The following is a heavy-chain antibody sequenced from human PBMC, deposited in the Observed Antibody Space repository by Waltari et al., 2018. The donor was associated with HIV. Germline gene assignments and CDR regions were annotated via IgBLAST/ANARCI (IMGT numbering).Heavy chain of an antibody. CDR3: ARGDTAMVRLDY. J-gene: IGHJ4*02. Sequence: QVQLVESGGGVVQPGRSLRLSCAASGFTFSSYAMHWVRQAPGKGLEGVEVISYDGSNKYYADSVKGRFTISRDNSKNTLYLQMNSLRAEDTAVYYCARGDTAMVRLDYWGQGTLVTVSS. CDR2: ISYDGSNK. CDR1: GFTFSSYA. D-gene: IGHD5-18*01. V-gene: IGHV3-30*01.